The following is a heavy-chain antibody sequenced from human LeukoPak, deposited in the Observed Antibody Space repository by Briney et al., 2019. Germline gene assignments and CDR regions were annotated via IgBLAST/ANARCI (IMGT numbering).Heavy chain of an antibody. Sequence: GGSLRLSCTSSGFTFREFAVSWFRQAPGKGLEWVSYISSDSSTIFYADSVKGRFTISRDNVKNSLFLQLNSLRDEDTAVYYCARDEDAFGGQGTLVTVSS. CDR1: GFTFREFA. V-gene: IGHV3-48*02. CDR2: ISSDSSTI. CDR3: ARDEDAF. J-gene: IGHJ4*02.